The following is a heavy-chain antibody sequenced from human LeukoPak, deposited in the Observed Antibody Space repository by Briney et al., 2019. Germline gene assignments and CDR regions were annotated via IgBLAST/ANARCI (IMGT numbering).Heavy chain of an antibody. Sequence: APVKVSCKASGYTFTGYYMHWVRQAPGQGLEWMGWINPNSGGTNCAQKFQGRVTLTRDTSTNTLYMELNSLTSDDTAVYYCARDSGGAEYWGQGTLVTVSS. CDR1: GYTFTGYY. J-gene: IGHJ4*02. V-gene: IGHV1-2*02. CDR2: INPNSGGT. CDR3: ARDSGGAEY. D-gene: IGHD2-8*02.